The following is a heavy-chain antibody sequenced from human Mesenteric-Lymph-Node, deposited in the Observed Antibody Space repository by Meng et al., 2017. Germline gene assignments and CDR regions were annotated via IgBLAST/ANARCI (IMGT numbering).Heavy chain of an antibody. D-gene: IGHD3-22*01. CDR3: ASSDYYRSDY. Sequence: QRQLQESGPGPGKPSETLSLTCAVSGGPISRSDWWSWVRQPPGKGLEWIGETSHSGSTNYSPSLKSRVTISLDKSKNQLSLKLNSVTAADTAVYYCASSDYYRSDYWGQGTLVTVSS. J-gene: IGHJ4*02. CDR2: TSHSGST. CDR1: GGPISRSDW. V-gene: IGHV4-4*02.